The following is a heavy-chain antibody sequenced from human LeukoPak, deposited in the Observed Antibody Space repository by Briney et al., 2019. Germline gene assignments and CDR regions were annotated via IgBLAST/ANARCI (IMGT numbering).Heavy chain of an antibody. CDR1: GFSFSTYD. D-gene: IGHD6-19*01. Sequence: PGGSLRLSCAGSGFSFSTYDMLWVRQAPGKGLEWVSAIGSGGDTYYAGSVKGRFTISRESAKNSFYLQMNSLNAGDTAVYFCARAVAGTDETDSWGQGTLVTVSS. V-gene: IGHV3-13*01. CDR3: ARAVAGTDETDS. CDR2: IGSGGDT. J-gene: IGHJ4*02.